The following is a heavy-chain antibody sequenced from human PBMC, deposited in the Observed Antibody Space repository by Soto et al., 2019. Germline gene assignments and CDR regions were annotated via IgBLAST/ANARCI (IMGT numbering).Heavy chain of an antibody. CDR2: TYYKSKWFN. Sequence: SQTLSLTCAISGDSVSRNSAARSWIRQSPSRGLEWLGRTYYKSKWFNDYAIPVKSRMTINPDTSKNQFFLHLNSVTPEDTAVYYGAGGAMYGSGSYSVLDYWGQGIPVTVSS. J-gene: IGHJ4*02. D-gene: IGHD3-10*01. V-gene: IGHV6-1*01. CDR3: AGGAMYGSGSYSVLDY. CDR1: GDSVSRNSAA.